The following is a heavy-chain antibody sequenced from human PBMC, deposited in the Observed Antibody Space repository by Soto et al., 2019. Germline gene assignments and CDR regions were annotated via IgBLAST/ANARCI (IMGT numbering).Heavy chain of an antibody. CDR3: ARAHGRYLNWFDP. D-gene: IGHD3-9*01. CDR1: GGSFSGYY. CDR2: INHSGST. V-gene: IGHV4-34*01. Sequence: SETLSLTSAVYGGSFSGYYWSWIRQLPEKGIEWIGEINHSGSTNYNPSLKSRVTISVDTSKSQFSLKLSSVTAADTAVYYCARAHGRYLNWFDPWGQGTLVTVSS. J-gene: IGHJ5*02.